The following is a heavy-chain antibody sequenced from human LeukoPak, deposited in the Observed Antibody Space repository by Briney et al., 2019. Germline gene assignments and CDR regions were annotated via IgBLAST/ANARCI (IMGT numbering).Heavy chain of an antibody. J-gene: IGHJ4*02. V-gene: IGHV1-24*01. D-gene: IGHD2/OR15-2a*01. CDR1: GYTFTSYG. CDR3: ATVSF. Sequence: SVKVSCKVSGYTFTSYGISWVRQAPGQGLEWMGGVDPDDGETIYAQKFQGRVTMTEDTSTDTAYMEVSSLRSEDTAVYYCATVSFWGQGTLVTVSS. CDR2: VDPDDGET.